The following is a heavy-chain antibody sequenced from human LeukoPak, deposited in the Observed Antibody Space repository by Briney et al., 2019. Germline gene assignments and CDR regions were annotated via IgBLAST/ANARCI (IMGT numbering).Heavy chain of an antibody. CDR2: ISGSGGST. CDR1: GFTFSSYA. D-gene: IGHD6-6*01. J-gene: IGHJ4*02. CDR3: AKDSSPLQIAARPD. V-gene: IGHV3-23*01. Sequence: PGGSLRLSCAASGFTFSSYAMSWVRQAPGRGLEWVSAISGSGGSTYYADSVKGRFTISRDNSKNTLYLQMNSLRAEDTAVYYCAKDSSPLQIAARPDWGQGTLVTVSS.